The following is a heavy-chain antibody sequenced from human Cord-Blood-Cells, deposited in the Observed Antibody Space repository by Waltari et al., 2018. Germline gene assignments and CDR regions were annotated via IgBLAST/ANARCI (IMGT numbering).Heavy chain of an antibody. CDR1: AFTFDDYA. CDR3: AKYGSGDAFDI. V-gene: IGHV3-9*03. Sequence: EVQLVESGGGLVQPGRSLRLSCAAAAFTFDDYAMHWVRQAPGKGLEWVSGISWNSGSIGYADSVKGRFTISRDNAKNSLYLQMNSLRAEDMALYYCAKYGSGDAFDIWGQGTMVTVSS. CDR2: ISWNSGSI. D-gene: IGHD3-3*01. J-gene: IGHJ3*02.